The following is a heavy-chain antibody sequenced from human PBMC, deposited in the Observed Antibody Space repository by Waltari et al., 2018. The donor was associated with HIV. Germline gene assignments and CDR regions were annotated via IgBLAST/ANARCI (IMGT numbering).Heavy chain of an antibody. D-gene: IGHD2-15*01. CDR1: GYTFTSYA. V-gene: IGHV1-3*04. CDR3: ARKGAAGFFYFDC. Sequence: QVQLVQSGAEVKKPGASVKVSCKASGYTFTSYAIHWVRKAPGQGREWRGCINTGHDNTEYPQKFQGRVTIARDTAASTAYMELSSLTSEDTAIYYWARKGAAGFFYFDCWGQGTLVTVSS. CDR2: INTGHDNT. J-gene: IGHJ4*02.